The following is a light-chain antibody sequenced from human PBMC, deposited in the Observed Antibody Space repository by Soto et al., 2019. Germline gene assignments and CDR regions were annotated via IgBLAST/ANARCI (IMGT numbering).Light chain of an antibody. J-gene: IGLJ1*01. V-gene: IGLV2-11*01. CDR2: DVI. CDR1: RSDVGGYDY. CDR3: CSYAGSYSYV. Sequence: QSVLTQPRSVSGSPGQSVSISCTGARSDVGGYDYVSWYQQHPDKAPKVIIYDVIKRPSGVPDRSSGSKSGNTASLTISGIQSDDEADYYCCSYAGSYSYVFGPGTKLTVL.